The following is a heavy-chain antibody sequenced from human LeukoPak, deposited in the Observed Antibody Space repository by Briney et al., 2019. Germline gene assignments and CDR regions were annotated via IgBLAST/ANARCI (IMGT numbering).Heavy chain of an antibody. D-gene: IGHD3-16*02. CDR2: INHSGST. Sequence: PSETLSLTXAVYGGSFSGYYWSWIRQPPGKGLEWIGEINHSGSTNYNPSLKRRVTISVDTSKNQFSLKLSSVTAADTAVYYCARGGENYDYVWGSYRYSPYFDYWGQGTLVTVSS. CDR1: GGSFSGYY. J-gene: IGHJ4*02. V-gene: IGHV4-34*01. CDR3: ARGGENYDYVWGSYRYSPYFDY.